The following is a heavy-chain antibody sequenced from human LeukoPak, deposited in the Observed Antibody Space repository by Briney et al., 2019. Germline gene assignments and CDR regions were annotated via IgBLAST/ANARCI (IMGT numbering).Heavy chain of an antibody. CDR3: ARLRGYGSGSYGTPYYYYYGMDV. CDR2: IYYSGST. J-gene: IGHJ6*02. D-gene: IGHD3-10*01. V-gene: IGHV4-59*01. CDR1: GGSISSYY. Sequence: SETLSLTCTASGGSISSYYWSWIRQPPGKGLEWIGYIYYSGSTNYNPSLKSRVTISVDTSKNQFSLKLSSVTAADTAVYYCARLRGYGSGSYGTPYYYYYGMDVWGQGTTVTVSS.